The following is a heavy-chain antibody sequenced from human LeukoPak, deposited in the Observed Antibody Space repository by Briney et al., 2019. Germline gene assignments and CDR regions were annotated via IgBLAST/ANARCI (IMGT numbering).Heavy chain of an antibody. D-gene: IGHD3-3*01. Sequence: GESLKISCKGSGYRFTNYWISWVRQMPGKGLEWMGIIYPGDSDTRYIPSFQGQVTISVDKSISTAYLQWSSLKASDTAMYYCVRQEGYDFWSGYYYFDYWGQGTLVTVSS. J-gene: IGHJ4*02. CDR3: VRQEGYDFWSGYYYFDY. V-gene: IGHV5-51*01. CDR2: IYPGDSDT. CDR1: GYRFTNYW.